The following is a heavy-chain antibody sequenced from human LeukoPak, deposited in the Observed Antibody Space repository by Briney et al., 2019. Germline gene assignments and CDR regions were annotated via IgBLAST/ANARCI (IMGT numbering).Heavy chain of an antibody. CDR1: GYTFTSYD. J-gene: IGHJ4*02. Sequence: ASVNVSCKASGYTFTSYDINWVRQATGQGLEWMGWMNPNSGNTGYAQKFQGRVTITRNTSISTAYMELSSLRSEDTAVYYCARAPSITGTTPPGYWGQGTLVTVSS. CDR3: ARAPSITGTTPPGY. V-gene: IGHV1-8*01. D-gene: IGHD1-7*01. CDR2: MNPNSGNT.